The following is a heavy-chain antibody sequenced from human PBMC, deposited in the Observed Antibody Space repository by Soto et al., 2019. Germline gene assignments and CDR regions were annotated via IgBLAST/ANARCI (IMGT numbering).Heavy chain of an antibody. D-gene: IGHD2-15*01. J-gene: IGHJ4*02. CDR1: GGTFSSYA. CDR3: GREYCSRGSCYGPDY. V-gene: IGHV1-18*01. CDR2: ISGDNDNT. Sequence: ASVKVSCKASGGTFSSYAISWVRQAPGQGLEWMGWISGDNDNTKYAQNVQGRVTMTTDTSTTTAYMELRSLRSDDTAVYYCGREYCSRGSCYGPDYWGQGTLVTVS.